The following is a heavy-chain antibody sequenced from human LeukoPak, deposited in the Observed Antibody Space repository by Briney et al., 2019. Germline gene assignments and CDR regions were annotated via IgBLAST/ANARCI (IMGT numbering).Heavy chain of an antibody. CDR3: ARVWQYYYDYSAFDI. V-gene: IGHV3-7*01. CDR1: GFILRNHW. CDR2: INQDGSEN. D-gene: IGHD3-16*01. J-gene: IGHJ3*02. Sequence: PGGSLRLSCEASGFILRNHWMTWVRQGPGKGLEWVANINQDGSENFYVDSVKGRFTISRDNAKNSLFLQLNSLRAEDTAVYYCARVWQYYYDYSAFDIWGQGTMVTVS.